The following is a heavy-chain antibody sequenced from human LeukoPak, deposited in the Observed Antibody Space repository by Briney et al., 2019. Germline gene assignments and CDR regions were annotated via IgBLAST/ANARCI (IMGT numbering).Heavy chain of an antibody. D-gene: IGHD2-2*01. V-gene: IGHV1-18*01. Sequence: ASVKVSCKASGYTFTSYGISWVRQAPGQGLEWMGWISAYNGNTNYAQKLQGRVTMTTDTSTSTAYMELRSLRSDDTAVYYCARESKSYCSSTSCHIDYWGQGTLVTVSS. J-gene: IGHJ4*02. CDR2: ISAYNGNT. CDR1: GYTFTSYG. CDR3: ARESKSYCSSTSCHIDY.